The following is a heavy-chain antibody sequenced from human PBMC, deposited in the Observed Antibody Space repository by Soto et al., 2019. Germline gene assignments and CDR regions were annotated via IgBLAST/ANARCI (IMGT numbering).Heavy chain of an antibody. J-gene: IGHJ4*02. Sequence: QVQLVQSVAEVKKPGSSVKVSCKPSGGTFSSLAISWVRQAPGQGLEWMGGLVPVFGTANYAQKFQDRVTITADKSTGTSYMELSSLRSEDTAVYYCARTPGVFDYWGQGTLVTVSS. D-gene: IGHD2-15*01. V-gene: IGHV1-69*06. CDR1: GGTFSSLA. CDR2: LVPVFGTA. CDR3: ARTPGVFDY.